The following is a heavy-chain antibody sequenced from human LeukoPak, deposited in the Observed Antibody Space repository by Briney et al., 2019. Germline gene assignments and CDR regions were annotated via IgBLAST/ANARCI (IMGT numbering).Heavy chain of an antibody. J-gene: IGHJ4*02. CDR3: ARGGGSGSYYKRELDY. D-gene: IGHD3-10*01. CDR2: IKEDGSEK. V-gene: IGHV3-7*01. Sequence: GGSLRLSGAASGITFSNSWMCWVRQAPGKGLEWVANIKEDGSEKYYVNSVKGRFTISRDNAKNSLYLQMNSLRAEDTAVYYCARGGGSGSYYKRELDYWGQGTLVTVSS. CDR1: GITFSNSW.